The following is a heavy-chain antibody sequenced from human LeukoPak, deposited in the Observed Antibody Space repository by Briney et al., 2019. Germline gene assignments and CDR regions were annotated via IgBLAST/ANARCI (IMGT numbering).Heavy chain of an antibody. V-gene: IGHV3-21*01. J-gene: IGHJ3*02. D-gene: IGHD3-10*01. CDR1: GFTFSSYS. CDR2: ISSSSSYI. Sequence: GGSLRLSCAASGFTFSSYSMNWVRQAPGKGLEWVSSISSSSSYIYYADSVKGRFTISRDNAKNSLYLQMNSLRAEDTAVYYCARVLHDAGAFDIWGQGTMVTVSS. CDR3: ARVLHDAGAFDI.